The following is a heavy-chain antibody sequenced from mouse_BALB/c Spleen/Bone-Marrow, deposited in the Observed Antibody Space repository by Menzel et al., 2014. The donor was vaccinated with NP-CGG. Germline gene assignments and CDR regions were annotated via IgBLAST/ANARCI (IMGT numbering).Heavy chain of an antibody. CDR1: GYSFTAYT. J-gene: IGHJ2*01. CDR3: ARSDYRYDYFGY. D-gene: IGHD2-14*01. CDR2: INPYNGGT. Sequence: DVKLQESGLLLVKPGASMKISCKASGYSFTAYTMNWVKRSHGKNLEWIGLINPYNGGTSYNQKFKGKATLTVDKSSSTAYMELLSLTAEDSAVYYCARSDYRYDYFGYWGQGTTLTVSS. V-gene: IGHV1-18*01.